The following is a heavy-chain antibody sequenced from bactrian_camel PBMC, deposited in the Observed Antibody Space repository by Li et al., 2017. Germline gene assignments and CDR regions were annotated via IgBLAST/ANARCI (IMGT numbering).Heavy chain of an antibody. V-gene: IGHV3S53*01. J-gene: IGHJ6*01. CDR3: AAKGSRLCSLTTVDPAFGY. Sequence: HVQLVESGGGSVQAGESLKLSCAASGYSPLCMGWYRQTPGKDREEVAILDFDRRANYATSVKGRFTISRDNAKNILHLQMDDLKPEDSAMYFCAAKGSRLCSLTTVDPAFGYWGQGTQVTVS. CDR1: GYSPLC. D-gene: IGHD5*01. CDR2: LDFDRRA.